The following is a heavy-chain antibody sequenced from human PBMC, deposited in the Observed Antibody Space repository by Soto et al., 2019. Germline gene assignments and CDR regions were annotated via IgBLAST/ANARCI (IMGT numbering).Heavy chain of an antibody. D-gene: IGHD6-19*01. Sequence: QVQLVQSGAAVKKPGSSVKVSCQASGGTFSSYAITWVRQAPGQGLEWMGGIIPIFGTANYAQKFQGRVTITADKYTSTAYMELSSLRSEDTAVYYCARIGLAVAGWFDPWGQGTLVTVSS. J-gene: IGHJ5*02. CDR2: IIPIFGTA. V-gene: IGHV1-69*06. CDR3: ARIGLAVAGWFDP. CDR1: GGTFSSYA.